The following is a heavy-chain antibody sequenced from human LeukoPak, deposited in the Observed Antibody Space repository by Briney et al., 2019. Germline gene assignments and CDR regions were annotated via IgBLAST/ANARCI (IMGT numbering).Heavy chain of an antibody. J-gene: IGHJ5*02. CDR1: GGSISSYY. V-gene: IGHV4-59*01. CDR2: FHYSGST. D-gene: IGHD3-9*01. Sequence: SETLSLTCTVSGGSISSYYWNWIRQPPGEGLEWIGYFHYSGSTNYNPSLKSRVTISVDTSKNQFSLKLSSVTAADTAVYYCARGLTGGGWVDPWGQGTLVAVSS. CDR3: ARGLTGGGWVDP.